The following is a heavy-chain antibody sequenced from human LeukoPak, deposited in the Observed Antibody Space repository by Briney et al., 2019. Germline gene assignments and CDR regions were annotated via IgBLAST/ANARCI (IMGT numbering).Heavy chain of an antibody. CDR1: GGTFSSYA. CDR3: ARDCIGCHGFDF. J-gene: IGHJ4*02. Sequence: GASVKVSCKASGGTFSSYAISWVRQAPGQGLEWMGWVSAYGDNTNYVPRIQGRVTMTTDSSTSTAYMELRSLRSDDTAVYYCARDCIGCHGFDFWGQGTLVTVSS. CDR2: VSAYGDNT. V-gene: IGHV1-18*01. D-gene: IGHD2-15*01.